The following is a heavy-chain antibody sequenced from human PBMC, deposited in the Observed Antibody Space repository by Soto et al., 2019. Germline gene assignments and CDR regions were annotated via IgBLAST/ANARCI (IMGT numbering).Heavy chain of an antibody. Sequence: QVQLVESGGGVVQPGRSLRLSCVASGFTFSGYVMQWVRHAPGKGLGWVAIIRYDGSNIYYADSVRGRFAISRDNSKNTLFLQMDSLGAEDTAVYYCARDGVGATAFWGYLDYWGQGALVTVSS. D-gene: IGHD3-16*01. V-gene: IGHV3-33*01. CDR2: IRYDGSNI. CDR3: ARDGVGATAFWGYLDY. CDR1: GFTFSGYV. J-gene: IGHJ4*02.